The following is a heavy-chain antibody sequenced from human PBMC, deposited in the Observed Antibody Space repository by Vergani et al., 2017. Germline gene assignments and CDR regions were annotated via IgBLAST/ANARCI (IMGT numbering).Heavy chain of an antibody. CDR1: GGTFSSYA. Sequence: QVQLVQSGAEVKQPGSSVKVSCKASGGTFSSYAISWVRQAPGQGLEWMGRIIPILGISNYAQKFQGRVTITADKSTSTAYMELSSLRSEDTAVYYCAGDGLRSGSYSSSFDYWGQGTLVTVSS. J-gene: IGHJ4*02. CDR3: AGDGLRSGSYSSSFDY. V-gene: IGHV1-69*04. CDR2: IIPILGIS. D-gene: IGHD1-26*01.